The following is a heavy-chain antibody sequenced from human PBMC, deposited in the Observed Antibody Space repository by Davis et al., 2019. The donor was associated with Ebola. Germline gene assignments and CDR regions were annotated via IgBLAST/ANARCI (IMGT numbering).Heavy chain of an antibody. V-gene: IGHV3-30*02. D-gene: IGHD5-12*01. Sequence: PGGSLRLSCAASGFTFSTYDMHWVRQAPGQGLEWLARIYSYGNYKYYADSLKGRFTISRDNSKNTLFLQMYSLTTEDTAVYYCAKHLHGYGSFDYWGQGTLVTVSS. CDR3: AKHLHGYGSFDY. CDR1: GFTFSTYD. CDR2: IYSYGNYK. J-gene: IGHJ4*02.